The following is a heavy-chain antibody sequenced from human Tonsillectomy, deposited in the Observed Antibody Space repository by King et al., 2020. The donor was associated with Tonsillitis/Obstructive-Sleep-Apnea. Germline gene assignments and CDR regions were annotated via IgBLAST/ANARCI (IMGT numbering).Heavy chain of an antibody. CDR2: ISYDGSNK. Sequence: VQLVESGGGVVQPGRSLRLSCAASGFTFSSYAMHWVRQAPGKGLEWVAVISYDGSNKYYADSVKGRFTISRDNSKNTPYLQMNSLRAEDTAVYYCARSRGTTVTTSSPHSYWGQGTLVTVSS. J-gene: IGHJ4*02. V-gene: IGHV3-30*04. D-gene: IGHD4-17*01. CDR3: ARSRGTTVTTSSPHSY. CDR1: GFTFSSYA.